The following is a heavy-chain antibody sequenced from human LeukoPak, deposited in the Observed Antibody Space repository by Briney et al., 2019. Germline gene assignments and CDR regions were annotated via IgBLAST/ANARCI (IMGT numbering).Heavy chain of an antibody. V-gene: IGHV3-30-3*01. J-gene: IGHJ4*02. CDR3: VGSRREYHFGSGSLWGLDY. D-gene: IGHD3-10*01. Sequence: GGSLRLSCAASGFTFSSHAMHWVRQAPGRGLEWMAVLSDDGDNEYYADSVKGRFIISRDNFKNSLYLQMNNLRDDDTAIYYCVGSRREYHFGSGSLWGLDYWGQGTLVTVSS. CDR1: GFTFSSHA. CDR2: LSDDGDNE.